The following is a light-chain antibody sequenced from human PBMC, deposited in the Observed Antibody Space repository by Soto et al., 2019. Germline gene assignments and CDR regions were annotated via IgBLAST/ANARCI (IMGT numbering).Light chain of an antibody. Sequence: NFMLTQPHSVSESPGKTVTISCTGSGGSIASDYVQWYQQRPGSAPTTVIFENDQRPSGVPDRFSGSIDSSSNSASLTISGLKTEDEADYYCQSFDTNNPSVVFGGGTKVTVL. J-gene: IGLJ2*01. CDR3: QSFDTNNPSVV. V-gene: IGLV6-57*02. CDR1: GGSIASDY. CDR2: END.